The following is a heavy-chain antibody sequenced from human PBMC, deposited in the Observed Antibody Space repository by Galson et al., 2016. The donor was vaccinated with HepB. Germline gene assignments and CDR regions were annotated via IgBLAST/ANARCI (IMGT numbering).Heavy chain of an antibody. V-gene: IGHV6-1*01. CDR1: GDSVSSNSAA. CDR3: AREYSTGYYERFLAKRARRGFDY. D-gene: IGHD6-19*01. Sequence: CAISGDSVSSNSAAWNWIRQSPSRGLEWLGRTYYRAKWYNDYAVSVKSRITINVGTSKSQFSLQLNSVTPEDTAVYYCAREYSTGYYERFLAKRARRGFDYWGQGTLVTVSS. J-gene: IGHJ4*02. CDR2: TYYRAKWYN.